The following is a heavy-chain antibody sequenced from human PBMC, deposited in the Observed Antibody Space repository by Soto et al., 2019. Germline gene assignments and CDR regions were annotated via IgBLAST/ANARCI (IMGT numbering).Heavy chain of an antibody. J-gene: IGHJ6*03. V-gene: IGHV3-11*01. Sequence: GGSLRLSCAASGFTFSDYYMSWIRQAPWKGLEWVSYISSSGSTIYYADSVKGRFTISRDNAKNSLYLQMNSLRAEDTAVYYCARLSSGAAPLYYYYMDVWGKGTTVPVSS. D-gene: IGHD3-10*01. CDR1: GFTFSDYY. CDR2: ISSSGSTI. CDR3: ARLSSGAAPLYYYYMDV.